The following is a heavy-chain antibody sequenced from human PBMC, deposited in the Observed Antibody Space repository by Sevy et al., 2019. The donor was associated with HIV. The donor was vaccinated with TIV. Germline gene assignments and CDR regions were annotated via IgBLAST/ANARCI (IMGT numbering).Heavy chain of an antibody. CDR2: IWYDGSNK. V-gene: IGHV3-33*01. CDR3: ARDFGNYDILTGYYRSPGALEY. CDR1: GFTFSSYG. Sequence: GGSLRLSCAASGFTFSSYGMHWVRQAPGKGLEWVAVIWYDGSNKYYADSVKGRFTISRDNSKNTLYLQMNSLRAEDTAVYYCARDFGNYDILTGYYRSPGALEYWGQGTLVTVSS. J-gene: IGHJ4*02. D-gene: IGHD3-9*01.